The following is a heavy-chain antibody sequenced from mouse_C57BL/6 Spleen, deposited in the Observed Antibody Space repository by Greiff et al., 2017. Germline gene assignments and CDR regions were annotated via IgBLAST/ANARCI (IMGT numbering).Heavy chain of an antibody. J-gene: IGHJ1*03. CDR2: IYPGDGDT. V-gene: IGHV1-82*01. Sequence: QVQLQQSGPELVKPGASVKISCKASGYAFSSSWMNWVKQRPGKGLEWIGRIYPGDGDTNYNGKFKGKATLTADKSSSTAYMQLSSLTSEDSAVYFCARDDGTPLWYFDVWGTGTTVTVSS. CDR1: GYAFSSSW. D-gene: IGHD2-3*01. CDR3: ARDDGTPLWYFDV.